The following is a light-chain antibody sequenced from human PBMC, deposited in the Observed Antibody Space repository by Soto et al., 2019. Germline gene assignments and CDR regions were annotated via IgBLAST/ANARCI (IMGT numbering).Light chain of an antibody. J-gene: IGLJ1*01. CDR2: DVN. CDR1: NSDVGSSNS. V-gene: IGLV2-14*03. Sequence: QSALPQPASLTGSPGQSITISCTGTNSDVGSSNSVSWYQHHPGKAPKLIIYDVNSRPSGVSNRFSGSKSGNTASLTISGLQVEDEADYYCSSYTNNSPNCVFGTGTKVTVL. CDR3: SSYTNNSPNCV.